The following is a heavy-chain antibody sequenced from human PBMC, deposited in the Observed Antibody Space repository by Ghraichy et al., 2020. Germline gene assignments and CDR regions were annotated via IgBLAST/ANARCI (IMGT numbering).Heavy chain of an antibody. J-gene: IGHJ6*03. Sequence: SQTLSLTCAISGDSVSSNSAAWNWIRQSPSRGLEWLGRTYYRSKWYNDYAVSVKSRITINPDTSKNQFSLQLNSVTPEDTAVYYCARGSPHYYGSGSYQYYYYYMDVWGKGTTVTVSS. CDR3: ARGSPHYYGSGSYQYYYYYMDV. CDR1: GDSVSSNSAA. V-gene: IGHV6-1*01. D-gene: IGHD3-10*01. CDR2: TYYRSKWYN.